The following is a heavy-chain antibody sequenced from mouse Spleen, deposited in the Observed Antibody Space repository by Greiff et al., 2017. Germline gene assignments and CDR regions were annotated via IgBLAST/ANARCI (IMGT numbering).Heavy chain of an antibody. CDR2: ISSGGSYT. J-gene: IGHJ3*01. V-gene: IGHV5-6*01. CDR1: GFTFSSYG. CDR3: ASQSNWDLAY. Sequence: EVQRVESGGDLVKPGGSLKLSCAASGFTFSSYGMSWVRQTPDKRLEWVATISSGGSYTYYPDSVKGRFTISRDNAKNTLYLQMSSLKSEDTAMYYCASQSNWDLAYWGQGTLVTVSA. D-gene: IGHD4-1*01.